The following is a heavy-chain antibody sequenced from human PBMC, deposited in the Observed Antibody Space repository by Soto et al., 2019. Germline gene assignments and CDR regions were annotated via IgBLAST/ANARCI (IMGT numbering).Heavy chain of an antibody. D-gene: IGHD3-22*01. CDR1: GYTFTSYD. Sequence: ASVKVSCKASGYTFTSYDINWVRQATGQGLEWMGWMNPNSGNTGYAQKFQGRVTMTRNTSISTAYMELSSLRSEDTAVYYCARDGGYYDSSGYYLYGMDVWGQGTTVTVSS. J-gene: IGHJ6*02. CDR2: MNPNSGNT. V-gene: IGHV1-8*01. CDR3: ARDGGYYDSSGYYLYGMDV.